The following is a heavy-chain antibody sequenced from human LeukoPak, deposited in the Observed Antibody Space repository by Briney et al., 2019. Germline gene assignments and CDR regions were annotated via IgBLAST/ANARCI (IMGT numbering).Heavy chain of an antibody. Sequence: PSETLSLTCTVSGGSISSSSYYWGWIRQPPGKGLEWIGSIYYSGSTYYNPSLKSRVTISVDTSKNQFSLKLSSVTAADTAVYYCARRSYPNFDWPAYYFDYWGQGTLVTVSS. CDR3: ARRSYPNFDWPAYYFDY. V-gene: IGHV4-39*07. J-gene: IGHJ4*02. CDR1: GGSISSSSYY. CDR2: IYYSGST. D-gene: IGHD3-9*01.